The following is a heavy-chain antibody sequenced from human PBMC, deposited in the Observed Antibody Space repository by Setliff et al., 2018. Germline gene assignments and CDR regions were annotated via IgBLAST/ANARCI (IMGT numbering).Heavy chain of an antibody. CDR1: GGTFSSYG. CDR3: ARGRSTYFIDV. Sequence: ASVKVSCKASGGTFSSYGLHWVRQAPGQRLEWMGWINAGNGDTKFSQKFQDTITMTADTSASTAYMELSSLRSEDTAVYYCARGRSTYFIDVWGKGTTVTVSS. CDR2: INAGNGDT. V-gene: IGHV1-3*01. J-gene: IGHJ6*03.